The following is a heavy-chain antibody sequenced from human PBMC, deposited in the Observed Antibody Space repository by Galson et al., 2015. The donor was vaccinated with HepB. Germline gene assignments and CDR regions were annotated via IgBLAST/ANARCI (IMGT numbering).Heavy chain of an antibody. D-gene: IGHD2-21*02. CDR2: ISPLNGKT. Sequence: SVKVSCKAPDYTFTSYFMHWVRQAPGQGLEWMAMISPLNGKTTDAQKFQGRVTMTRDTSTSTIYMELSSLRSEDTAVYYCAYAYCGGDCYAPRGAFDIWGQGTMVTVSS. CDR1: DYTFTSYF. V-gene: IGHV1-46*01. J-gene: IGHJ3*02. CDR3: AYAYCGGDCYAPRGAFDI.